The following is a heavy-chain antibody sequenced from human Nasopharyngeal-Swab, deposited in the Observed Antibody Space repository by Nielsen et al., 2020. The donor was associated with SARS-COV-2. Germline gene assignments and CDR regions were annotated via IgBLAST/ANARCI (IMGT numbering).Heavy chain of an antibody. CDR1: GGSISSSSYY. Sequence: GSLRLSCTVSGGSISSSSYYWGWIRQPPGKGLEWIGSSYYSGSTYYNPSRKSRVTISVDTSKNQFSLKLSSVPAADTAVYYCARKLWFGEGWYFDLWGRGTLVTVSS. V-gene: IGHV4-39*01. D-gene: IGHD3-10*01. CDR2: SYYSGST. CDR3: ARKLWFGEGWYFDL. J-gene: IGHJ2*01.